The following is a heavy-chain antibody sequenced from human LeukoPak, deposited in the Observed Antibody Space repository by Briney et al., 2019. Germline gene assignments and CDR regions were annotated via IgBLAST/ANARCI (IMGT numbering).Heavy chain of an antibody. J-gene: IGHJ4*02. D-gene: IGHD5-12*01. CDR2: ISWDGGST. V-gene: IGHV3-43D*03. CDR1: GFTFDDYA. CDR3: ARDYSGSIDY. Sequence: GGSLRLSCAASGFTFDDYAMHWVRQAPGKGLEWVSLISWDGGSTYYADSVKGRFTISRDNSKNSLYLQMNSLRAEDTALYYCARDYSGSIDYWGQGTLVTVSS.